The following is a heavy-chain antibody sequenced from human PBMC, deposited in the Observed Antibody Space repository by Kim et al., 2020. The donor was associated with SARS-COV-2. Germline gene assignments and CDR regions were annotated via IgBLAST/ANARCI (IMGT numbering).Heavy chain of an antibody. V-gene: IGHV3-33*01. D-gene: IGHD2-15*01. CDR2: IWYDGSNK. Sequence: GGSLRLSCAASGFTFSSYGMHWVRQAPGKGLEWVAVIWYDGSNKYYADSVKGRFTISRDNSKNTLYLQMNSLRAEDTAVYYCARDLVVVAATEAWFDPWGQGTLVTVSS. CDR3: ARDLVVVAATEAWFDP. CDR1: GFTFSSYG. J-gene: IGHJ5*02.